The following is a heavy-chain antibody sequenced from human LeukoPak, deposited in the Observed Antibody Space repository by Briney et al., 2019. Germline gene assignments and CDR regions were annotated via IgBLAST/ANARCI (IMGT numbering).Heavy chain of an antibody. CDR2: IYYSGST. Sequence: PSETLSLTCTVSGGSISSWYWSWIRQPAGKGLEWIGSIYYSGSTYYNPSLKSRVTISVDTSKNQFSLKLSSVTAADTAVYYCARVRVTTRGGFDYWGQGTLVTVSS. J-gene: IGHJ4*02. D-gene: IGHD4-17*01. CDR1: GGSISSWY. CDR3: ARVRVTTRGGFDY. V-gene: IGHV4-4*07.